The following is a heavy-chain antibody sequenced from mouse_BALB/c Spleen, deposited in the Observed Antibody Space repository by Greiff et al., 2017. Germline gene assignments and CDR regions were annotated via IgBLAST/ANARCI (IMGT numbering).Heavy chain of an antibody. J-gene: IGHJ2*01. CDR3: ARGGNYGNYVDYFAY. V-gene: IGHV5-6-5*01. Sequence: EVKLMESGGGLVKPGGSLKLSCAASGFTFSSYAMSWVRQTPEKRLEWVASISSGGSTYYPDSVKGRFTISRDNARNILYLQMSSLRSEDTAMYYCARGGNYGNYVDYFAYWGQGTTLTGSS. CDR1: GFTFSSYA. D-gene: IGHD2-1*01. CDR2: ISSGGST.